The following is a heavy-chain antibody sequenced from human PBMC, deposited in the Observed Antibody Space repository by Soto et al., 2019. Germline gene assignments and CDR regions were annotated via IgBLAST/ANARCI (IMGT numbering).Heavy chain of an antibody. D-gene: IGHD3-16*01. Sequence: GGSLRLSCAASGFAFNKYAMHWVRQAPGKGLEWVAVISFDEVRKDYSDSVKGRFTISRDNSKNTLFLQMNTLRTEDTAVYYCASLYYYSLTQYFDYCGQGALVTVSS. J-gene: IGHJ4*02. CDR3: ASLYYYSLTQYFDY. V-gene: IGHV3-30*04. CDR2: ISFDEVRK. CDR1: GFAFNKYA.